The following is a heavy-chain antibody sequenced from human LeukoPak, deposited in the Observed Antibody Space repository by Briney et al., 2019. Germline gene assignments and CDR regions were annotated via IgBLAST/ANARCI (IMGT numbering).Heavy chain of an antibody. CDR1: GYTFTSYD. D-gene: IGHD3-10*01. J-gene: IGHJ4*02. CDR3: AIPMVRVTYHFDY. V-gene: IGHV1-8*01. CDR2: MNPNSGNT. Sequence: ASVKVSCKASGYTFTSYDINWVRQVTGQGLEWMEWMNPNSGNTGYAQKFQGRVTMTRNTSISTAYMELSSLRSEDTAVYYCAIPMVRVTYHFDYWGQGTLVTVSS.